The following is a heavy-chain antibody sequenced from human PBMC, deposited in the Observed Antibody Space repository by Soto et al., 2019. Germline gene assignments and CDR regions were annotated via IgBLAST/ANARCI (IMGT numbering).Heavy chain of an antibody. Sequence: QVQLVESGGGVVQRGRSLRLSCAASGFTFSSYAMHWVRQAPGKGLEWVAVISYEGSNKYYADSVKGRFTISRDNSKNTLYLQMNSLRAEDTAVYYCARDYYRFNSGYGFSMDVWGQGTTVTVSS. CDR3: ARDYYRFNSGYGFSMDV. CDR1: GFTFSSYA. CDR2: ISYEGSNK. D-gene: IGHD5-12*01. J-gene: IGHJ6*02. V-gene: IGHV3-30-3*01.